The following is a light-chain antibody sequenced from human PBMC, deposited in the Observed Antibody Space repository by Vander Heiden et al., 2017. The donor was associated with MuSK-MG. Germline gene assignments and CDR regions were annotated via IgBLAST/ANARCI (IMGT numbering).Light chain of an antibody. J-gene: IGKJ5*01. CDR2: GAS. V-gene: IGKV3-20*01. CDR1: QSVSSSY. CDR3: QQYGSSIT. Sequence: EIVLTPSPVTLSLSPGERATLSCRASQSVSSSYLAWYQQKPGQAPRLLIDGASSRATGITDRFSGSGSGTDFTLTISRLEHEDFAVYYCQQYGSSITFGQGTRLEIK.